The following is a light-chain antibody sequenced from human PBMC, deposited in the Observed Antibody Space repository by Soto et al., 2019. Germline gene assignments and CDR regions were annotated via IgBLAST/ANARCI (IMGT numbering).Light chain of an antibody. CDR3: QQYDELPSLLT. CDR1: QDISNY. CDR2: DAS. V-gene: IGKV1-33*01. Sequence: DILMTQSPSSLSASVGDRVTITCQASQDISNYLNWYQQKPGKAPQLLIYDASNLQTGVPSRFSGSGSGTDFTFTISSLQPEDVATYYCQQYDELPSLLTFGPGTKVDIK. J-gene: IGKJ3*01.